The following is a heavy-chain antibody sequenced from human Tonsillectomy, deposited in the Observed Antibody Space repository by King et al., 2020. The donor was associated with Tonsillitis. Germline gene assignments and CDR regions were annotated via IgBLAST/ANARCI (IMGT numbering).Heavy chain of an antibody. J-gene: IGHJ3*02. Sequence: VQLVESGGGVVQPGGSLRLSCAASGFTFDDYAMHWVRQAPGKGLEWVSLINGDGGSTYYADSVKGRFTISRDNSKNSLYLHMNSLRTEDTALHYCAKAPGRWLHDGFDIWGQGTMVTVSS. CDR2: INGDGGST. V-gene: IGHV3-43*02. CDR1: GFTFDDYA. CDR3: AKAPGRWLHDGFDI. D-gene: IGHD4-23*01.